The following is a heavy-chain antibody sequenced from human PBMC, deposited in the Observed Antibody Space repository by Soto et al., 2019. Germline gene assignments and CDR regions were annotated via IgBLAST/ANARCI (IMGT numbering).Heavy chain of an antibody. CDR1: GFSLSTSGAG. V-gene: IGHV2-5*02. CDR2: VYWDDDK. D-gene: IGHD4-17*01. J-gene: IGHJ4*02. CDR3: AHRGRSGDYFQ. Sequence: QITLKESGPTLVRPTQTLTLTCTFSGFSLSTSGAGVDWIRQPPGKALEWLAVVYWDDDKRYSPSLKSRLTITKDTSKNQVVLTMTNMDPVDTATYYCAHRGRSGDYFQWGQGALVTVSS.